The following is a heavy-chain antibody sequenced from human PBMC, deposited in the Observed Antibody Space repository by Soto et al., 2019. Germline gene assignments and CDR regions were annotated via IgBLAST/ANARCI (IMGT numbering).Heavy chain of an antibody. CDR1: GFTFSNAW. J-gene: IGHJ4*02. V-gene: IGHV3-15*01. D-gene: IGHD2-8*01. CDR3: AKERDNGADRYYFDY. CDR2: IKSKTDGGTT. Sequence: EVQLVESGGGLVKPGGSLRLSCAASGFTFSNAWMSWVRQAPGKGLEWVGRIKSKTDGGTTDYAAPVKGRFTISRDQSKNTLYLQMHSLRAEDTAVYFCAKERDNGADRYYFDYWGQGTLVTVSS.